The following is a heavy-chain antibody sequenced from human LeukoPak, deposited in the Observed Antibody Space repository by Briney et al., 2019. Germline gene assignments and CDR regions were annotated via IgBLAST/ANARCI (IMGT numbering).Heavy chain of an antibody. CDR3: ARMRTPSGSGYYYPSAFDI. D-gene: IGHD3-22*01. V-gene: IGHV1-46*01. CDR2: INPSGGST. CDR1: GYTFTSYY. Sequence: GASVKVSCKASGYTFTSYYMHWVRQAPGQGLEWMGIINPSGGSTSYAQKFQGRVTMTRDTSTSTVYMELSSLRSEDTAVYYCARMRTPSGSGYYYPSAFDIWGQGTMVTVYS. J-gene: IGHJ3*02.